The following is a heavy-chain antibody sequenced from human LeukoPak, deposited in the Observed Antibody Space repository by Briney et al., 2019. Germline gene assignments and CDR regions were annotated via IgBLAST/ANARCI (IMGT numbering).Heavy chain of an antibody. CDR3: SRGVGATDS. D-gene: IGHD1-26*01. Sequence: GGSLRLSCTASGFTFSSYWMHWVRQAPGKGLVWVSRITSDGSSTSHADSVKDRFTISRDNAKNTLYLQMNSLRAEDTAVYYCSRGVGATDSWGQGTLVTVSS. CDR1: GFTFSSYW. J-gene: IGHJ4*02. CDR2: ITSDGSST. V-gene: IGHV3-74*01.